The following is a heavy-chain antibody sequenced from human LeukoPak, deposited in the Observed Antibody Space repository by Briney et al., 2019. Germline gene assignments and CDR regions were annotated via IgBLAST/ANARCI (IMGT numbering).Heavy chain of an antibody. CDR2: INHSGST. CDR1: GGSSSVYY. V-gene: IGHV4-34*01. CDR3: ARWVRYFDWLPYDAFDI. Sequence: SETLSLTCAVYGGSSSVYYWSWIRQPPGRGLEWVGEINHSGSTNYNPSLKSRVTISVDKSKNQSSLKLSSLTAADTAVYYCARWVRYFDWLPYDAFDIWGQGTMVTVSS. D-gene: IGHD3-9*01. J-gene: IGHJ3*02.